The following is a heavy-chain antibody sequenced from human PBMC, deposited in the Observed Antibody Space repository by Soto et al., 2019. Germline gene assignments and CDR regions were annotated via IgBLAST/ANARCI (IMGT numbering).Heavy chain of an antibody. Sequence: GSLRLSCISSGFTFRTYTMNWVRQAPGKGLEWVSGIRGFSPYTFYAESVKGRFTISRDNAKNSLYLQMNSLRAEDTAVYYCARDRGYDAHDYYYNAMDVWGQGTTVTVSS. D-gene: IGHD2-15*01. CDR2: IRGFSPYT. CDR1: GFTFRTYT. J-gene: IGHJ6*02. V-gene: IGHV3-21*01. CDR3: ARDRGYDAHDYYYNAMDV.